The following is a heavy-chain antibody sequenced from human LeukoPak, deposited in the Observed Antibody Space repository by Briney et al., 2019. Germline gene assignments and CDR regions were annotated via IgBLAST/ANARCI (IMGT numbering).Heavy chain of an antibody. Sequence: SQTLSLTCTVSGGSISSGSYYWSWIRQPAGKGLEWIGRIYTSGSTNYNPSLKSRVTISVDTSKNQFSLKLSSVAAADTAVYYCASGGVVPATYYYYYYMDVWGKRTTVTVSS. CDR2: IYTSGST. D-gene: IGHD2-2*01. J-gene: IGHJ6*03. CDR1: GGSISSGSYY. CDR3: ASGGVVPATYYYYYYMDV. V-gene: IGHV4-61*02.